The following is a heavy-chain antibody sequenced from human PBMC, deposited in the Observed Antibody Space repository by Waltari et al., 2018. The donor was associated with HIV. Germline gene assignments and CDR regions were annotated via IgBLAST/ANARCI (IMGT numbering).Heavy chain of an antibody. Sequence: QVQLVVSGGGVIQPGGSLRLSCAACGFTFSSVGMHWGRQAAGGGVGWLAFMPDDGRGAGFLIAMTGPALMSRANSTNPVSRQMMSLRLNVRPVDYAPREWVGGGSCYYFHNWGQGTLVTVSS. CDR1: GFTFSSVG. CDR3: PREWVGGGSCYYFHN. J-gene: IGHJ1*01. D-gene: IGHD2-15*01. V-gene: IGHV3-30*02. CDR2: MPDDGRGA.